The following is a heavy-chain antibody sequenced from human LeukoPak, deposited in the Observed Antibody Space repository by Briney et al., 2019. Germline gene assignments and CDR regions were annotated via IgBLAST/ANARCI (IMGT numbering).Heavy chain of an antibody. J-gene: IGHJ4*02. D-gene: IGHD1-26*01. CDR2: ISSSSSYI. V-gene: IGHV3-21*01. CDR1: GFTFSSYS. Sequence: GGSLRLSCAASGFTFSSYSMNWVRQAPGKGLEWVSSISSSSSYIYYADSVKGRLTISRDNAKNSLYLQMNSLRAEDTAVYYCARDPGRVGYFDYWGQGTLVTVSS. CDR3: ARDPGRVGYFDY.